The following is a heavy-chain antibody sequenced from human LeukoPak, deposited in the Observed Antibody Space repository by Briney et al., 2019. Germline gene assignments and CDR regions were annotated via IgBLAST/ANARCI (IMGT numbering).Heavy chain of an antibody. CDR3: ARDLSAAFDF. D-gene: IGHD6-19*01. Sequence: QTGGSLRLSCAASGFTFSGYPIHWVRQAPGKGLEWVARLVYDERSDYANSVKGRFSISRDNSKNTLFLDMSDLRVEDTAVYYCARDLSAAFDFWGQGVLVTVSS. CDR2: LVYDERS. J-gene: IGHJ4*02. V-gene: IGHV3-30*04. CDR1: GFTFSGYP.